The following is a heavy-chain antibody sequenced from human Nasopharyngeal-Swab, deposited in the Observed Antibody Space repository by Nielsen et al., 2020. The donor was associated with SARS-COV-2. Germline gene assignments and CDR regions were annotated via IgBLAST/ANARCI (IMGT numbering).Heavy chain of an antibody. CDR2: ISYDGSNE. D-gene: IGHD4-17*01. CDR3: AKDVHGDYGGIDY. V-gene: IGHV3-30*18. J-gene: IGHJ4*02. CDR1: GFTFSSSG. Sequence: GKSLKISCAASGFTFSSSGMDWVRQAPGKGLEWVAVISYDGSNEYYGDSVKGRFTISRDNSKNTLYLQMNSLRVDDTAVYYCAKDVHGDYGGIDYWGQGSLVTVSS.